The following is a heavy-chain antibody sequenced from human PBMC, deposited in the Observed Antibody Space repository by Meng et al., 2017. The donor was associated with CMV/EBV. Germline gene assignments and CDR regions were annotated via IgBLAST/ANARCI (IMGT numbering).Heavy chain of an antibody. CDR2: IYSGGST. J-gene: IGHJ6*02. V-gene: IGHV3-53*01. CDR1: GFTVSSNY. Sequence: GGSLRLSCAASGFTVSSNYMSWVRQAPGKGLEWVSVIYSGGSTYYADSVKGRFTISRDNSKNTLYLQMNSLRAEDTAVYYCARPSEGYYYGMDVWGHGTTVTVSS. CDR3: ARPSEGYYYGMDV. D-gene: IGHD2-2*01.